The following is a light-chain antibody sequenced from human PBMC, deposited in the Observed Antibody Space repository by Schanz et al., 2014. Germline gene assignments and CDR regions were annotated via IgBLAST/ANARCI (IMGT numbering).Light chain of an antibody. CDR1: SSDVGGYDY. CDR3: NSYTSSSTLV. Sequence: QSALTQPASVSGSPGQSITISCTGTSSDVGGYDYISWYQHHPGKAPKLMIYDVSNRPSGVSIRFSGSKSGNTASLTISGLQAEDEADYYCNSYTSSSTLVFGGGTKLTVL. CDR2: DVS. V-gene: IGLV2-14*03. J-gene: IGLJ2*01.